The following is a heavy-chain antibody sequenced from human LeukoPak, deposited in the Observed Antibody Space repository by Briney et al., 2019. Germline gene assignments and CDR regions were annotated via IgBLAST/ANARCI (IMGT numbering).Heavy chain of an antibody. D-gene: IGHD5-18*01. Sequence: SQTLSLTCTVSGGSISSGDRYWSWIRQSPGKGLEWIGYIYSTGNTYYNPSLKSRVIISVDTSKNQSSLELNSVTAADTAVYYCARDSYSYGYGGFDYWGQGILVTVSS. CDR3: ARDSYSYGYGGFDY. J-gene: IGHJ4*02. CDR2: IYSTGNT. V-gene: IGHV4-30-4*01. CDR1: GGSISSGDRY.